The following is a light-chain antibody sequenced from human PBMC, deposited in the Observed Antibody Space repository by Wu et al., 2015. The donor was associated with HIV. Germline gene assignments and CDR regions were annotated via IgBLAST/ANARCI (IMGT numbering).Light chain of an antibody. CDR2: GAS. J-gene: IGKJ1*01. Sequence: EIVLTQSPATLSLSPGERATLSCRASQSVSSYLAWYQQKPGQAPRLLIHGASTRATGIPARFSGSGSGTEFTLTISSLQSEDFAVYYCQQYNNWPATFGQGTKVEIK. CDR1: QSVSSY. CDR3: QQYNNWPAT. V-gene: IGKV3-15*01.